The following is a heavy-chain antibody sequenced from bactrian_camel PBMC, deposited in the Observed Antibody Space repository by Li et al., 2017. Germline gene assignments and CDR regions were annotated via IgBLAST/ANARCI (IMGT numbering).Heavy chain of an antibody. CDR1: ADALMY. CDR2: ITTGGSST. V-gene: IGHV3S53*01. D-gene: IGHD6*01. CDR3: AGDRSYGAWYMESQYKY. J-gene: IGHJ4*01. Sequence: VQLVESGGGSAQVGGSLRLSCSASADALMYMAWFRQTPGQKREAVAAITTGGSSTMYHDSVKGRFTISRESGKNTVHLQMNSLMPEDSGVYHCAGDRSYGAWYMESQYKYWGRGTQVTVS.